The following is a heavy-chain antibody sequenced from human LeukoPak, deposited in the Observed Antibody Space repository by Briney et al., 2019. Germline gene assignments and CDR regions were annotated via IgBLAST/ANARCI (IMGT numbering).Heavy chain of an antibody. CDR2: IYHSGST. Sequence: SETLSLTCAVSGYSISSGYYWGWIRQPPGKGLEWIGSIYHSGSTSYNPSLKSRVTTSVDTSKNQFSLKLSSVTAADTAVYYCARHPQGRGYDFYYYYMDVWAKGTTVTVSS. V-gene: IGHV4-38-2*01. CDR1: GYSISSGYY. CDR3: ARHPQGRGYDFYYYYMDV. J-gene: IGHJ6*03. D-gene: IGHD5-12*01.